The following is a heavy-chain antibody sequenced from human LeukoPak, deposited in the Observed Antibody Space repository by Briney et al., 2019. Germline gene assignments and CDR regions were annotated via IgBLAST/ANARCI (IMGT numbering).Heavy chain of an antibody. V-gene: IGHV3-7*03. J-gene: IGHJ3*01. CDR3: ARSSYSSSSSV. D-gene: IGHD6-6*01. Sequence: GGSLRLSCAVSGFTFSGFWMSWSRQAPGKGLEWVASINSDGREGYYADVVKGRFTISRDYAKNSLYLQINSLRAEDTAVYYCARSSYSSSSSVWGQGTMVTVSS. CDR2: INSDGREG. CDR1: GFTFSGFW.